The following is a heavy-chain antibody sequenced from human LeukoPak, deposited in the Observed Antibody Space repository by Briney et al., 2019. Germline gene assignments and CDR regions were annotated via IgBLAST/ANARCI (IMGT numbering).Heavy chain of an antibody. Sequence: GRSLRLSCAAAAFTFANYAMNWVRQAPGKGLEWVSGIGSGGGNTDYADSVRGRFTISRDNCMSTVCLQMSSLRAEDTAIYYCAKDARGYHRPIDSWGQGILVTVSS. J-gene: IGHJ4*02. CDR3: AKDARGYHRPIDS. V-gene: IGHV3-23*01. CDR1: AFTFANYA. D-gene: IGHD3-22*01. CDR2: IGSGGGNT.